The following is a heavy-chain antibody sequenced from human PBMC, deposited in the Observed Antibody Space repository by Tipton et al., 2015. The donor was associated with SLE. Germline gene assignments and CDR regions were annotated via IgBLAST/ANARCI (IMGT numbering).Heavy chain of an antibody. J-gene: IGHJ4*02. CDR1: GSSIGRINYY. Sequence: TLSLTCTVSGSSIGRINYYWAWIRQPPGKGLEWIGSVYHNGTAYYNPSLKSRLTISVDTSQNQFSLDLSSVTAADTAVYYCARRYNYGTFDYWGQGTLVAVSS. CDR2: VYHNGTA. CDR3: ARRYNYGTFDY. D-gene: IGHD5-18*01. V-gene: IGHV4-39*01.